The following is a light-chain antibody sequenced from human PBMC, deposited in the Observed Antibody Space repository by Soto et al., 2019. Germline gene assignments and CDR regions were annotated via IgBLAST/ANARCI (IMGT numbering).Light chain of an antibody. V-gene: IGLV2-8*01. CDR3: TSYVGNDIWL. CDR2: EVT. CDR1: SSDVGAYKY. Sequence: QSALTKPPSASGSPGQSVTISCTGTSSDVGAYKYVSWYQQYPGKAPKLMIYEVTKRPSGVPDRFSGSKSGNTASLTVSGLQAEDEADYYCTSYVGNDIWLFGGGTKLTVL. J-gene: IGLJ3*02.